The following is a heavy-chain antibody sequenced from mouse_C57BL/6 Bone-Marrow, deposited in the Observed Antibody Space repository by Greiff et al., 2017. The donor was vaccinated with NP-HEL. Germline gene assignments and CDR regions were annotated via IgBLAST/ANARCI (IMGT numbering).Heavy chain of an antibody. Sequence: VQLQQPGAELVKPGASVKLSCKASGYTFTSYWMHWVKQRPGQGLEWIGMIHPNSGSTNYNEKFKSKATLTVDKSSSTAYMQLSSLTSEDSAVYYCARRKIYYYFDYWGQGTTLTVSS. D-gene: IGHD1-1*01. CDR2: IHPNSGST. CDR1: GYTFTSYW. V-gene: IGHV1-64*01. CDR3: ARRKIYYYFDY. J-gene: IGHJ2*01.